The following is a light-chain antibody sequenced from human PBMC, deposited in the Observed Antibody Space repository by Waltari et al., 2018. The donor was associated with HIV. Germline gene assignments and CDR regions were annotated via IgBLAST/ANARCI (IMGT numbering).Light chain of an antibody. V-gene: IGLV1-47*01. Sequence: QSVLTQPPSTSSTPGQRVTILCSGASSNIGSHFVSWYQHPPGATPKLLIYESDRRPSGVPDRFSGSESGTSASLAISGLRSEDEADYYCAAWDNYLNAWVFGGGTRVTVL. J-gene: IGLJ3*02. CDR3: AAWDNYLNAWV. CDR2: ESD. CDR1: SSNIGSHF.